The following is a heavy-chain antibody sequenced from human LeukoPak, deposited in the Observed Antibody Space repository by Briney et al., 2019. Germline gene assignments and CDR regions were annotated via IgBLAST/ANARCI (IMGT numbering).Heavy chain of an antibody. J-gene: IGHJ4*02. D-gene: IGHD4-17*01. CDR2: IYYSGST. Sequence: SQTLSLTCTVSGGSISSGDYYWSWIRQPPGKGLEWIGYIYYSGSTYYNPSLKSRVTISVDTSKNQFSLKLSSVTAADTAVYYCARELFYDYGDCNVGSEFDYWGQGTLVTVSS. CDR1: GGSISSGDYY. V-gene: IGHV4-30-4*01. CDR3: ARELFYDYGDCNVGSEFDY.